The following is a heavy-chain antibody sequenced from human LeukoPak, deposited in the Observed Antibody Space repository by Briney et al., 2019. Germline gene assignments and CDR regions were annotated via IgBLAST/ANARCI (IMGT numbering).Heavy chain of an antibody. D-gene: IGHD2-15*01. CDR1: GFTFSSYG. CDR3: AKDYQLGGHCSGGSCPFDY. CDR2: ISYDGSNK. J-gene: IGHJ4*02. Sequence: QTGGSLRLSCAASGFTFSSYGMHWVRQAPGKGLEWVAVISYDGSNKYYADSVKGRFTISRDNSKNTLYLQMNSLRAEDTAVYYCAKDYQLGGHCSGGSCPFDYWGQGTLVTVSS. V-gene: IGHV3-30*18.